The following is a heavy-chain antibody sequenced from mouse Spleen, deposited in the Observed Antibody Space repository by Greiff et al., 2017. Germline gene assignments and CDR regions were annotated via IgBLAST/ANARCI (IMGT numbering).Heavy chain of an antibody. J-gene: IGHJ3*01. V-gene: IGHV5-17*02. CDR1: GFTFSSFG. D-gene: IGHD2-14*01. Sequence: EVHLVESGGGLVQPGGSRKLSCAASGFTFSSFGMHWVRQAPEKGLEWVAYISSGSSTIYYADTVKGRFTISRDNPKNTLFLQMTSLRSEDTAMYYCASAYYRSWFAYWGQGTLVTVSA. CDR2: ISSGSSTI. CDR3: ASAYYRSWFAY.